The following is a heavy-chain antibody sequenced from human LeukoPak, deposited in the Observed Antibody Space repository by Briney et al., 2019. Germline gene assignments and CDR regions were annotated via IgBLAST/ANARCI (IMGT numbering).Heavy chain of an antibody. V-gene: IGHV4-59*08. Sequence: PSETLSLTCTVSGGSISTYYWSWIRQPPGKGLEWVGYIYTSGSTNYNPSLRSRVTMSMDTSKNQFSLKLSSVAAADPGVYYCAGHPGNYDFWSGYQGKGAFNIWGKGTRVTVSS. CDR3: AGHPGNYDFWSGYQGKGAFNI. D-gene: IGHD3-3*01. CDR1: GGSISTYY. CDR2: IYTSGST. J-gene: IGHJ3*02.